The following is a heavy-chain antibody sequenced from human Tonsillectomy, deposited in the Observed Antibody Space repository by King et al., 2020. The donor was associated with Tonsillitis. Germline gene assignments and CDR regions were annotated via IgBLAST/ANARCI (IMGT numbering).Heavy chain of an antibody. Sequence: VQLVESGGALVKPGGSLRLSCAASGLTFSNAWMSWVRQAPGKGLEWLGRMKSKADGGTTDYAAPVKGRFTISRDDSKNTLYLQMNSLQTEDTAVYYCTTNLYFGDHWGQGTLVTVSS. D-gene: IGHD3-9*01. CDR2: MKSKADGGTT. CDR3: TTNLYFGDH. CDR1: GLTFSNAW. V-gene: IGHV3-15*02. J-gene: IGHJ4*02.